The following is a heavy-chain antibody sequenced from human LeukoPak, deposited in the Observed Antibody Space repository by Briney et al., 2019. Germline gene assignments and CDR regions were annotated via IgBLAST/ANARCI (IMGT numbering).Heavy chain of an antibody. CDR3: ARHGDGSGTYSYYSLDY. CDR1: GASISSNY. Sequence: SETLSLTCTVSGASISSNYWSWLRQPPGKGLEWIGTIYYSGTTYYNPSLKSRVTISVDTSKNQFSLNLTSVTAPDTAVYYCARHGDGSGTYSYYSLDYWGQGTLVTASS. V-gene: IGHV4-59*04. J-gene: IGHJ4*02. D-gene: IGHD3-10*01. CDR2: IYYSGTT.